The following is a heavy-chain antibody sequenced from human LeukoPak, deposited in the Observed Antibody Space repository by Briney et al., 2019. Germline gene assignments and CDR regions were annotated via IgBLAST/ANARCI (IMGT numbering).Heavy chain of an antibody. D-gene: IGHD3-16*01. CDR3: ARGRGTFRYYFDY. Sequence: GGSLRLSCAASGFTFSSYGMHWVRQAPGKGLEWVAVIWYDGSNKYYADSVKGRFTISRDNSKNTLYLQMNSLRAGDTAVYYCARGRGTFRYYFDYWGQGTLVTVSS. J-gene: IGHJ4*02. CDR2: IWYDGSNK. CDR1: GFTFSSYG. V-gene: IGHV3-33*01.